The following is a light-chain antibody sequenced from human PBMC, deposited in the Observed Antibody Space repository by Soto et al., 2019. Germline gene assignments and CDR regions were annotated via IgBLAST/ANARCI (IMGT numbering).Light chain of an antibody. V-gene: IGKV3-20*01. CDR3: QQYSFMWT. J-gene: IGKJ1*01. CDR1: ENVRNNY. CDR2: GAS. Sequence: EIVLTQSPGTLSLSQGERATLSCRASENVRNNYLAWYQQKPGQAPRLLISGASKTATGIPDRFSGSGSGTDFTLTINRLEPEDFAVYYCQQYSFMWTFGQGTKVDIK.